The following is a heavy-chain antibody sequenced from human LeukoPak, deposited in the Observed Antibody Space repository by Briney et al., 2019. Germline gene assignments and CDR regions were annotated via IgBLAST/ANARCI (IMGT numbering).Heavy chain of an antibody. D-gene: IGHD1-26*01. J-gene: IGHJ4*02. CDR3: ARLRFWSIVGATPSGPLDC. CDR1: GYTFTSYY. CDR2: INPSGGST. V-gene: IGHV1-46*03. Sequence: GASVKVSCKASGYTFTSYYMHWVRQAPGQGLEWMGIINPSGGSTSYAQKFQGRVTMTRDTSTSTVYMELSSLRSEDTAVYYCARLRFWSIVGATPSGPLDCWGQGTLVTVSS.